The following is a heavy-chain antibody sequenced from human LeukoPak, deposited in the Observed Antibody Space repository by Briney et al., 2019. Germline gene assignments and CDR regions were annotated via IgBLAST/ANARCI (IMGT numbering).Heavy chain of an antibody. CDR1: GITLSSYD. CDR3: AKDRGVWAFDI. CDR2: ISYDGSNK. D-gene: IGHD3-10*01. J-gene: IGHJ3*02. V-gene: IGHV3-30-3*01. Sequence: PGGSLRLSCAASGITLSSYDMHWVRQAPGKAREWVAVISYDGSNKDYADSVKGRFTISRDNSKNTLDLPMNRLSAEDTAVYYCAKDRGVWAFDIWGRGTMVTVSS.